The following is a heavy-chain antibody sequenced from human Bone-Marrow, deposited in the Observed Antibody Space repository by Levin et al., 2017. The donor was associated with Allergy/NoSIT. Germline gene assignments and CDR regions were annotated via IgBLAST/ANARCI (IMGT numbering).Heavy chain of an antibody. CDR1: GFTFDDYG. D-gene: IGHD5-12*01. CDR2: INWNGGST. CDR3: ARVSGYAPALSFDY. J-gene: IGHJ4*02. V-gene: IGHV3-20*01. Sequence: LGESLKISCAASGFTFDDYGMSWVRQVPGKGLEWVSGINWNGGSTGYADSVKGRFTISRDNAKSSLYLQMNSLRAEDTALYHCARVSGYAPALSFDYWGQGTLVTVSS.